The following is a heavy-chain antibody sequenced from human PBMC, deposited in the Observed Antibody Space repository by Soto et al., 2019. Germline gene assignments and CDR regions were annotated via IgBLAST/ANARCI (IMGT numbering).Heavy chain of an antibody. Sequence: SETLSLTCTVSGGSISSYYWSWIRQPPGKGLEWIGYIYYSGSTYYNPSLKSRVTISVDTSKNQFSLKLSSVTAADTAVYYCASLRAGSTRYFDYWGQGTLVTVSS. CDR3: ASLRAGSTRYFDY. V-gene: IGHV4-59*04. CDR2: IYYSGST. J-gene: IGHJ4*02. CDR1: GGSISSYY.